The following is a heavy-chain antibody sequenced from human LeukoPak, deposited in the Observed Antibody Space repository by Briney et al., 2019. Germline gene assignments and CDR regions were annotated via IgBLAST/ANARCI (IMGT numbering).Heavy chain of an antibody. Sequence: PGGSLRLSCAASGFTFDDYAMHWVRQAPGKGLEWVSGISWNSGSIGYADSVKGRFTISRDNAKNSLYLQMNSLRAEDMALYYCARAYSSSWYRYFDYWGQGTLVTVSS. CDR3: ARAYSSSWYRYFDY. CDR2: ISWNSGSI. V-gene: IGHV3-9*03. J-gene: IGHJ4*02. CDR1: GFTFDDYA. D-gene: IGHD6-13*01.